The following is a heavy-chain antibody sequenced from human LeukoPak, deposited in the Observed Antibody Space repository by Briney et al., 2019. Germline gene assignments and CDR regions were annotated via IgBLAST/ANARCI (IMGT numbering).Heavy chain of an antibody. CDR3: ARGPGIAVAPLQH. J-gene: IGHJ1*01. Sequence: PGGSLRLSCVVSGFTFGSHSMTWVRQAPGKGLEWVSSIRSSGRDKFYADSVKGRFTIARDDAKNSLFLQMNSLRAEDTAVYYCARGPGIAVAPLQHWGQGTLVTVSS. V-gene: IGHV3-21*01. CDR2: IRSSGRDK. CDR1: GFTFGSHS. D-gene: IGHD6-19*01.